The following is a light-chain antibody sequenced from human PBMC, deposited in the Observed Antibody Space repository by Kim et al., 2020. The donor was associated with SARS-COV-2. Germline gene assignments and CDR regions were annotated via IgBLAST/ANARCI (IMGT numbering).Light chain of an antibody. CDR1: ASNIGSNY. CDR2: HNN. Sequence: GQKVAISVSGSASNIGSNYVSWYQQFPGTTPKLLIYHNNRRPSGIPDRFSASKSGTSATLGITGLQTGDEADYYCGTWDISLTGMIFGGGTQLTVL. V-gene: IGLV1-51*01. CDR3: GTWDISLTGMI. J-gene: IGLJ2*01.